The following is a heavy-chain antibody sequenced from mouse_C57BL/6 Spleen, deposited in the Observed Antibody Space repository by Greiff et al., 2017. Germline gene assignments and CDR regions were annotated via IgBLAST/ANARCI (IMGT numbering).Heavy chain of an antibody. V-gene: IGHV1-55*01. D-gene: IGHD3-3*01. J-gene: IGHJ3*01. Sequence: QVQLQQPGAELVKPGASVKLSCKASGSTFTTYWITWVKQRPGQGLEWIGDIYPGSGGTNYNEKFKSKATLTVDTSSSTAYMQLSSLTSEDSAVYYCARGDAWFAYWGQGTLVTVSA. CDR1: GSTFTTYW. CDR3: ARGDAWFAY. CDR2: IYPGSGGT.